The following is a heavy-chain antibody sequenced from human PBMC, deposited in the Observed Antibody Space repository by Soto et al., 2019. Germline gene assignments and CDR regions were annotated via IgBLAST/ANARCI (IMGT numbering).Heavy chain of an antibody. V-gene: IGHV3-30*18. CDR1: GFTFSSYG. Sequence: PGGSLRLSCAASGFTFSSYGMHWVRQAPGKGLEWVAVISYDGSNKYYADSVKGRFTISRDNSKNTLYLQMNSLRAEDTAVYYCAKAVVITFGGVIVTPPDYWGQGTLVTVSS. CDR2: ISYDGSNK. CDR3: AKAVVITFGGVIVTPPDY. D-gene: IGHD3-16*02. J-gene: IGHJ4*02.